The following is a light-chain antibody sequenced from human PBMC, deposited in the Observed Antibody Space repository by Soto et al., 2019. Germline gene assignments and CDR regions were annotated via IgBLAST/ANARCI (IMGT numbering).Light chain of an antibody. CDR3: KSYAGSNTYL. V-gene: IGLV2-8*01. CDR2: EVV. CDR1: KNDIGVYDF. J-gene: IGLJ1*01. Sequence: QSVLTQPPSASGSPGQSVTISCTGTKNDIGVYDFVSWYQHHPGKAPRLIIYEVVQRPSGVPDRFSGSKSGNTASLTVSGPQAADEADYFCKSYAGSNTYLFGSGTKVTVL.